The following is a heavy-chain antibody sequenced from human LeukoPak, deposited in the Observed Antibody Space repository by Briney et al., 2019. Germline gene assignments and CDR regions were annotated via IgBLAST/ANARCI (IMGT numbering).Heavy chain of an antibody. J-gene: IGHJ6*03. CDR3: ARSHRSYYYYYMDV. Sequence: GASVKVSCKASGGTFISYAISWVRQAPGQGLEWMGGIIPILGTANYAQKFQGRVTITADESTSTAYMELSSLRSEDTAVYYCARSHRSYYYYYMDVWGKGTTVKISS. CDR2: IIPILGTA. V-gene: IGHV1-69*13. CDR1: GGTFISYA.